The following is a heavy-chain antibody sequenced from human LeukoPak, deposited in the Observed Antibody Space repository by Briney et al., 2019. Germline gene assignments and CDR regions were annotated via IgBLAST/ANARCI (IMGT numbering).Heavy chain of an antibody. CDR1: GFSFSDYY. CDR2: ISSSGSNL. Sequence: GGSLRLSCAASGFSFSDYYMSWIRHAPGKGLEWVSYISSSGSNLYYAAPVKGRFTISRNNDKNSLYLQMNRLRAEDTAVYYCARDGLTVTSVYYYYGMDVWGQGTTVTVSS. CDR3: ARDGLTVTSVYYYYGMDV. J-gene: IGHJ6*02. D-gene: IGHD4-11*01. V-gene: IGHV3-11*01.